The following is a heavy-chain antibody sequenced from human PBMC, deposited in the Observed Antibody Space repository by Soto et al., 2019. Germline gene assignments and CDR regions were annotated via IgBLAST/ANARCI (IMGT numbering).Heavy chain of an antibody. V-gene: IGHV3-48*03. CDR3: ARAYDYGDYWYYYYGMDV. J-gene: IGHJ6*02. Sequence: GGSLRLSCAASGFTFSSYEMNWVRQAPGKGLEWVSYISSSGSTIYYADSVKGRFTISRDNAKNSLYLQMNSLRAEDTAVYYCARAYDYGDYWYYYYGMDVWGQGTTVTAP. CDR1: GFTFSSYE. CDR2: ISSSGSTI. D-gene: IGHD4-17*01.